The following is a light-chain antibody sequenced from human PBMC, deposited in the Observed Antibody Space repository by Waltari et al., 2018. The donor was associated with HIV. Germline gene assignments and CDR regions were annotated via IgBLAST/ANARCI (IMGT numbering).Light chain of an antibody. J-gene: IGKJ1*01. CDR2: GGS. CDR1: QDISSY. V-gene: IGKV1-8*01. Sequence: AIRMTQSPSSFSASTGDRVTITCRASQDISSYLAWYQQKPGKAPNLLLYGGSTLQTGVPSRFRVSGSGTDFTLTISCLQSEDFATYYCQPYYNYPRTFGQGTKVEIK. CDR3: QPYYNYPRT.